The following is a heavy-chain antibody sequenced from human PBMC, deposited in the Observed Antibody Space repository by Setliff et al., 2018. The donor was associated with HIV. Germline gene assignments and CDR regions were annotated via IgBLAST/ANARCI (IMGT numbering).Heavy chain of an antibody. CDR1: GFTFSNYG. CDR2: IWYDGSNK. Sequence: PGGSLRLSCAASGFTFSNYGMHWVRQAPGKWLEWVAVIWYDGSNKYYTDSVKGRFTISRDNSKNTLYLLMNSLRAEDTAVYYCAKDSAEYCSSPSCPIPNWFDPWGQGTL. V-gene: IGHV3-33*06. CDR3: AKDSAEYCSSPSCPIPNWFDP. J-gene: IGHJ5*02. D-gene: IGHD2-2*01.